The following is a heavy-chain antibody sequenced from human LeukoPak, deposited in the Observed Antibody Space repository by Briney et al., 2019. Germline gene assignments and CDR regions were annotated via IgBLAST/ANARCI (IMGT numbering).Heavy chain of an antibody. V-gene: IGHV1-69*04. Sequence: ASVKVSCKASGGTFSSYAISWVRQAPGQGLEWMGRIIPILGIVNYAQKFQGRVTITADKSTSTAYMELSSLRSEDTAVYYCARVMVRGALDYWGQGTLVTVSS. CDR3: ARVMVRGALDY. D-gene: IGHD3-10*01. CDR2: IIPILGIV. J-gene: IGHJ4*02. CDR1: GGTFSSYA.